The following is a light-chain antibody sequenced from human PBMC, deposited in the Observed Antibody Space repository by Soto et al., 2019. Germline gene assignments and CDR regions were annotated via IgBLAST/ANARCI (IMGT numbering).Light chain of an antibody. CDR1: QSVSRTY. CDR3: QQFDDSVT. CDR2: GAS. V-gene: IGKV3-20*01. J-gene: IGKJ5*01. Sequence: TQSPSTLSASVGDRVTIICRASQSVSRTYLAWYQQKPGQAPRLLIYGASDRATGTPDRFSGSGSGTDFTLTISRLEPEDSAVYYCQQFDDSVTFGQGTRLEIK.